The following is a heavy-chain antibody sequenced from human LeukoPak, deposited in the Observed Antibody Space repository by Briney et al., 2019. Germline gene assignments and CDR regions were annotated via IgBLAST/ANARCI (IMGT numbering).Heavy chain of an antibody. V-gene: IGHV1-2*02. D-gene: IGHD5-24*01. CDR1: GYTFTGYY. Sequence: WASVKVSCKASGYTFTGYYMHWVRQAPGQGLEWMGWINPNSGGTNYAQKFQGRVTMTRDTSISTAYMELRSLRSDDTAVYYCARGRRWLQLPNFDYWGQGTLVTVSS. CDR2: INPNSGGT. J-gene: IGHJ4*02. CDR3: ARGRRWLQLPNFDY.